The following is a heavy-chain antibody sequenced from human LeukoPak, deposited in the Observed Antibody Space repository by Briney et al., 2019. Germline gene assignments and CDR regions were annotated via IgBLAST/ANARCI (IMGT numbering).Heavy chain of an antibody. CDR1: GGSISSYY. CDR3: ARQRDYYGSGSYRSSPYYYYYMDV. D-gene: IGHD3-10*01. V-gene: IGHV4-59*08. CDR2: IDYSGRP. Sequence: SETLSLTCTVSGGSISSYYWSWIRQPPEKGLEWIAYIDYSGRPNYNPSLKSRVTISVDTSKNQFSLKLSSVTAADTAVYYCARQRDYYGSGSYRSSPYYYYYMDVWGKGTTVAISS. J-gene: IGHJ6*03.